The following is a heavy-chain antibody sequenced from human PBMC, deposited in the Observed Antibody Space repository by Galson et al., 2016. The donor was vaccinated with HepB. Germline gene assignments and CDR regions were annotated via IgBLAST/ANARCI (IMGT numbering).Heavy chain of an antibody. V-gene: IGHV4-4*01. J-gene: IGHJ3*02. CDR1: GGSISTDSW. Sequence: ETLSLTCAVSGGSISTDSWWHWVRQPPGQGLEWIGEIYHDGGTNYNPSLKSRLSMSVDKSKNQFSLNLSSVTAADAAVYCCARVTCGGGACQDVFAIWGQGIMVAVSS. CDR2: IYHDGGT. CDR3: ARVTCGGGACQDVFAI. D-gene: IGHD2-21*02.